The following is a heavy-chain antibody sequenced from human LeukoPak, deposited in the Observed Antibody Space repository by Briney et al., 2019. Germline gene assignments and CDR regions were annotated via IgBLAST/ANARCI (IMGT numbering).Heavy chain of an antibody. J-gene: IGHJ4*02. CDR2: INPNSGGT. D-gene: IGHD6-19*01. CDR3: ARDPSVAVAGTIIDY. CDR1: GDTFTVDN. V-gene: IGHV1-2*02. Sequence: GASLRVSSKASGDTFTVDNMRWVRQAPGQRREWMGWINPNSGGTNYAQKFQGRVTMTRATTIITAYMELRRLRSDDTAVYYSARDPSVAVAGTIIDYWGQGTLVTVSS.